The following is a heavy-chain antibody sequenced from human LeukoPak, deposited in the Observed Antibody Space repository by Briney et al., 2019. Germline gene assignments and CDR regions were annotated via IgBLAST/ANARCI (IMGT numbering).Heavy chain of an antibody. CDR3: ARRYCSSTSCTLDY. D-gene: IGHD2-2*01. V-gene: IGHV3-48*02. Sequence: GGSLRLSCAASGFTFSSYSMNWVRQAPGKGLEWVSYISSSSSTIYYADSVKGRFTISRDNAKNSLYLQMNSLRDEDTAVYYCARRYCSSTSCTLDYWGQGTLVTVSS. J-gene: IGHJ4*02. CDR1: GFTFSSYS. CDR2: ISSSSSTI.